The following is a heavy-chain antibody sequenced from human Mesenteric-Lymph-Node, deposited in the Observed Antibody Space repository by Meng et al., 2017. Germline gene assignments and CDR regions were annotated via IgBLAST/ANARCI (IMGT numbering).Heavy chain of an antibody. CDR2: IYYSGST. CDR1: CGSISSGDYY. D-gene: IGHD3-22*01. CDR3: ARGYYDSSGYGYWYFDL. V-gene: IGHV4-30-4*01. J-gene: IGHJ2*01. Sequence: QVALQESGPGPVKPSQTLSLTCTVSCGSISSGDYYWSWIRQPPGKGLEWIGYIYYSGSTYYNPSLKSRVTISVDTSKNQFSLKLSSVTAGDTAVYYCARGYYDSSGYGYWYFDLWGRGTLVTVSS.